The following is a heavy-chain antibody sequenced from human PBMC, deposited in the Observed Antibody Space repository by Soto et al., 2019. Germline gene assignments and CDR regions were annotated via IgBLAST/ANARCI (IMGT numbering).Heavy chain of an antibody. D-gene: IGHD5-12*01. Sequence: QVQLQESGPGLVKPSQTLSLTCTVSGGSISSGGYYWSWIRQHPGKGLEWIGYIDYSGSTYYNPSLKSRVTISVETSKNQFSLKLSYVTAADTAVYYCARLLAGYDDQYYFDYWGQGNLVTVSS. V-gene: IGHV4-31*03. J-gene: IGHJ4*02. CDR1: GGSISSGGYY. CDR2: IDYSGST. CDR3: ARLLAGYDDQYYFDY.